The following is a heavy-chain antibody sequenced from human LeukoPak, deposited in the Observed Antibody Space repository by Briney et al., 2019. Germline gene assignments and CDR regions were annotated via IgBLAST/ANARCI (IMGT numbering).Heavy chain of an antibody. V-gene: IGHV4-34*01. D-gene: IGHD4-23*01. CDR3: ARDYGGNSYYFDY. J-gene: IGHJ4*02. CDR1: GGSFSNFY. CDR2: INHGGGT. Sequence: SETLSLTCAVYGGSFSNFYWSWIRQPPGKGLEWIGEINHGGGTNYNPSLKSRVTISVDTSKNQFSLKLSSVTAADTAVYYCARDYGGNSYYFDYWGQGTLVTVSS.